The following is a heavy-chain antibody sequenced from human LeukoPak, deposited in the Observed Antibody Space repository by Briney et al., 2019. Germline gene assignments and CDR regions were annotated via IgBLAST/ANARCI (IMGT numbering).Heavy chain of an antibody. CDR1: AFSSADYY. V-gene: IGHV3-11*06. Sequence: GGSLRLSGVAAAFSSADYYIRWIRQAPGKGLEWVSYISGSSSFTKYADSVKGRFTISRDNAKNSLYLQMSSLRAEDTAVFYCARWFGSGSYYGYWGQGTLVTVSS. CDR2: ISGSSSFT. CDR3: ARWFGSGSYYGY. D-gene: IGHD3-10*01. J-gene: IGHJ4*02.